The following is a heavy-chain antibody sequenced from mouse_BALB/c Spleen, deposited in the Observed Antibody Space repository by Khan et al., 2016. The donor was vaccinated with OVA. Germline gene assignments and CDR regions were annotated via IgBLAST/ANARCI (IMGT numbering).Heavy chain of an antibody. CDR3: TRWWVWFAY. V-gene: IGHV1-5*01. CDR1: GYSFTSYW. Sequence: VQLQQSGTVLARPGASVKMSCKASGYSFTSYWMHWVKQRPGQGLEWIGAFYPGNSDTNYNQKFKDKAKLTAVTSASTAYMELSSLTNEDSAVYYWTRWWVWFAYWGQGTLVTVSA. CDR2: FYPGNSDT. D-gene: IGHD1-1*02. J-gene: IGHJ3*01.